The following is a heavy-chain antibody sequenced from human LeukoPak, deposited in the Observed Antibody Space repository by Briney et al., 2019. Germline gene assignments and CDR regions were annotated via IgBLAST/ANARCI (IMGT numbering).Heavy chain of an antibody. Sequence: SETLSLTCTVSGGSITGYFWNWIRQTPKKGLEWIGYIYYSGSTHYNPSLKSRVTMSLDTSKNQFSLRLTSVTAADTAVYYCAREHNSSPQLLDYWSQGTLVIVSS. CDR3: AREHNSSPQLLDY. CDR2: IYYSGST. D-gene: IGHD2/OR15-2a*01. V-gene: IGHV4-59*01. CDR1: GGSITGYF. J-gene: IGHJ4*02.